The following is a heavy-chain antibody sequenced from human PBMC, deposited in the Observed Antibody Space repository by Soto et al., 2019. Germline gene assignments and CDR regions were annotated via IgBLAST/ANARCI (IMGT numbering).Heavy chain of an antibody. CDR1: GGSISSGGYY. Sequence: QVQLQESGPGLVKPSQTLSITCTVSGGSISSGGYYWSWIRQHPGKGLEWIGYIYYSGSTYYNPSLKCRVTISVDPSKNQFSLKLSSVTAADTAVYYCARVYCSGGSFSEFDYWGQGTLVNVSS. D-gene: IGHD2-15*01. CDR3: ARVYCSGGSFSEFDY. CDR2: IYYSGST. V-gene: IGHV4-31*03. J-gene: IGHJ4*02.